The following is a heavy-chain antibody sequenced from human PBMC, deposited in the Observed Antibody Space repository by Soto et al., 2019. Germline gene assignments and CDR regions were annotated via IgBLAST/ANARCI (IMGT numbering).Heavy chain of an antibody. V-gene: IGHV3-21*02. CDR1: GFTFSAYT. J-gene: IGHJ5*01. D-gene: IGHD4-17*01. CDR3: VSGSYGDYDS. Sequence: EVQLVESGGGLVKPGGSLRLSCAASGFTFSAYTMNWVRQAPGKGLEWVSSLDPSSTYIYYADSVKGRFTLSRDNAKNSLFLRLNSLRADDTALYYCVSGSYGDYDSWGQGTLVTVSS. CDR2: LDPSSTYI.